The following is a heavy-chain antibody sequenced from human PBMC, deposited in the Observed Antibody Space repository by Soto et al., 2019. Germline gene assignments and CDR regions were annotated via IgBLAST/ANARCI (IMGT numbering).Heavy chain of an antibody. Sequence: EVQLLESGGGLVQTGGSLRLSCAASGFTFSSYAMSWVRQAPGKGLEWVSAISGSGGSTYYADSVKGRFTISRDNSKNTLYLQMNSLRAEDTAVYYCAKDSEITMIVVVILDYWGQGTLVTVSS. CDR2: ISGSGGST. J-gene: IGHJ4*02. CDR1: GFTFSSYA. CDR3: AKDSEITMIVVVILDY. D-gene: IGHD3-22*01. V-gene: IGHV3-23*01.